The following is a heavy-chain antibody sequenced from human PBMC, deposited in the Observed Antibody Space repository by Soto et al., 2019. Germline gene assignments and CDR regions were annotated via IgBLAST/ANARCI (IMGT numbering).Heavy chain of an antibody. CDR3: ARSPSGSYSELCDY. CDR2: FYYSGST. Sequence: SETRSLTNTGSAGSISSYYWSLCRHPPGKGLEWIGYFYYSGSTNYNPSLKSRVTISVDTSKNQFSLKLSFVTAADTAVYYCARSPSGSYSELCDYRGQGSLVTV. V-gene: IGHV4-59*08. J-gene: IGHJ4*02. CDR1: AGSISSYY. D-gene: IGHD3-10*01.